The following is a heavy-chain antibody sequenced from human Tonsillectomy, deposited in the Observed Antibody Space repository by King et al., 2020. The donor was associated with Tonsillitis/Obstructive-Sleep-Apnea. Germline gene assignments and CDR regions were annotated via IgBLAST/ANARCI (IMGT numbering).Heavy chain of an antibody. CDR3: ARIGYSSSSSSWFDP. CDR1: GDSFTTNW. Sequence: QLVQSGAEVKKPGESLRISCKGTGDSFTTNWVAWVRQVPGKGLEWRGRIDPRDSYTNYSPPFQGHITISADKSITTAYLQWSSLKPSDTAIYYCARIGYSSSSSSWFDPWGQGTLVTVSS. D-gene: IGHD2-2*03. V-gene: IGHV5-10-1*01. CDR2: IDPRDSYT. J-gene: IGHJ5*02.